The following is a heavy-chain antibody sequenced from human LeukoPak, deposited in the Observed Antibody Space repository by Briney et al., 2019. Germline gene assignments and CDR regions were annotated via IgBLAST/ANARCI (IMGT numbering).Heavy chain of an antibody. CDR1: GASINNYH. CDR2: ISNSGST. V-gene: IGHV4-59*12. J-gene: IGHJ4*02. D-gene: IGHD1-26*01. CDR3: ARGMWGLFDY. Sequence: SETLSLTCSVSGASINNYHWSWIRQSPGKGLEWIGFISNSGSTYYSASLKSRVTISVDTSKNQFSLKLSSVTAADTAVYYCARGMWGLFDYWGQGTLVTVSS.